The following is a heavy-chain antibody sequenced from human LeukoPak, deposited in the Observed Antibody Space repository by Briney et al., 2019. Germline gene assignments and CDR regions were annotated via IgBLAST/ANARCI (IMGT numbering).Heavy chain of an antibody. D-gene: IGHD2-21*01. V-gene: IGHV3-23*01. J-gene: IGHJ4*02. CDR1: GFAFNNYA. CDR3: AKKTQGYSHFDS. CDR2: ISGSGSST. Sequence: GGSLRLSCAASGFAFNNYAMTWVRQAPGKGLEWVSVISGSGSSTNYADSVKGRFSISRDNSKNTLHLQMNSLRAEDTAVYYCAKKTQGYSHFDSWGQGTLVTVSS.